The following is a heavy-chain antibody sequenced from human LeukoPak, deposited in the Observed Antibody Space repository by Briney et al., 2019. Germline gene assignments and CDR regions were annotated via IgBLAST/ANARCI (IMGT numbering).Heavy chain of an antibody. CDR1: GFTFSSYS. CDR3: ASGGRVTTAFDI. D-gene: IGHD4-17*01. CDR2: ISSSSSTL. V-gene: IGHV3-48*01. Sequence: GGSLTLSCAASGFTFSSYSMNWVRQAPGKGLEWVSYISSSSSTLYYADFVKGRFTISRDNAKNSLYLQMNSLRAEDTAVYYCASGGRVTTAFDIWGQGTMVTVSS. J-gene: IGHJ3*02.